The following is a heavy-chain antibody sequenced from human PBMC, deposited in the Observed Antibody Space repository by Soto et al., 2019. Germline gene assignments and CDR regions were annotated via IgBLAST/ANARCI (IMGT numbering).Heavy chain of an antibody. CDR2: IYYSGST. D-gene: IGHD6-19*01. Sequence: QVQLQESGPGLVKPSETLSLTCTVSGGSISSYYWSWIRQPPGKGLEWIGYIYYSGSTNYNPSLKRRVTISVDTSKNQFPLKLTSATAADTAVYYWARLLAVAGTGWFAPWGQGTLVTVSS. V-gene: IGHV4-59*08. CDR3: ARLLAVAGTGWFAP. J-gene: IGHJ5*02. CDR1: GGSISSYY.